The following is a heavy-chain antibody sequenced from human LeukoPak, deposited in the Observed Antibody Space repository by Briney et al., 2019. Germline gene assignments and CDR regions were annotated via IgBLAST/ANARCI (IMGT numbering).Heavy chain of an antibody. CDR1: GFTFRDYY. CDR2: ISTSGSTI. J-gene: IGHJ4*02. D-gene: IGHD2-8*01. V-gene: IGHV3-11*04. CDR3: ARDSCTDDVCFDY. Sequence: PGGSLRLSCAASGFTFRDYYMSGIRQAPGKGLEWVSYISTSGSTIYYVDSVKGRFTISRDNAKNSLYLQMNSLRAEDTAVYYCARDSCTDDVCFDYWGQGALVTVSS.